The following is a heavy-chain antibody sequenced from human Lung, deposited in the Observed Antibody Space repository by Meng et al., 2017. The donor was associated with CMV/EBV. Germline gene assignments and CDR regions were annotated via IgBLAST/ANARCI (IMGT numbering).Heavy chain of an antibody. Sequence: GESLKISCSASGFTFSNAWMSWVRQAPGKGLEWVGRIKRKNDGGTTDYAAPVKGRFTISRDDSKNTLYLQMNSLKTEDTAVYYCTTSIRITMVRGVIFRDVWGQGTTVTSP. CDR1: GFTFSNAW. J-gene: IGHJ6*02. CDR3: TTSIRITMVRGVIFRDV. D-gene: IGHD3-10*01. CDR2: IKRKNDGGTT. V-gene: IGHV3-15*01.